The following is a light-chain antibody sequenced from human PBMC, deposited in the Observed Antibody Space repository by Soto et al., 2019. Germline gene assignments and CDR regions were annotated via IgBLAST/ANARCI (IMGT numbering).Light chain of an antibody. CDR2: GAS. V-gene: IGKV3-20*01. CDR3: HQYGSSPLT. CDR1: QSVTSSY. J-gene: IGKJ4*01. Sequence: EIVLTQSPGTLSLSPGERATLSCRASQSVTSSYLAWYQQKPGQAPRLLIYGASSRATGIPVRFSGSGSGTDFTLTISRLEPQDFAMYYCHQYGSSPLTFGGGTKVEIK.